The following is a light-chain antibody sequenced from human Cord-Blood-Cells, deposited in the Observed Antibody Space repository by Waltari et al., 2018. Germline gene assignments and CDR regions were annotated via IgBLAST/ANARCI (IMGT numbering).Light chain of an antibody. CDR2: NGS. J-gene: IGLJ1*01. CDR3: QAADSSGTYF. Sequence: SYELTQPPSVSVSPGQPARITCPGDALPKQYAYLYQQKPGQAPVLVISNGSERASGIPERFAGSSSGTTVTLTISGVQAEDEADYYCQAADSSGTYFFGTGTKVTVL. CDR1: ALPKQY. V-gene: IGLV3-25*03.